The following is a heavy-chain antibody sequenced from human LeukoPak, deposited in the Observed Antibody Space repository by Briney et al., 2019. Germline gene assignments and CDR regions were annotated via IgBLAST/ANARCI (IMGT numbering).Heavy chain of an antibody. D-gene: IGHD6-25*01. CDR1: GGSISGYY. CDR3: ARHRSSGDDY. J-gene: IGHJ4*02. CDR2: IYYSGST. Sequence: PSGTLSLICTVSGGSISGYYWSWIRQPPGKGLEWIGYIYYSGSTTYNPSLKSRVTMSVDTSKNQLSLRVSSVTAADTAVYYCARHRSSGDDYWGQGTLVTVSS. V-gene: IGHV4-59*08.